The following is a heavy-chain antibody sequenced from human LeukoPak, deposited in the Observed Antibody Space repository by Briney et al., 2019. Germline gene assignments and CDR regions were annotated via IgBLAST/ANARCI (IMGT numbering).Heavy chain of an antibody. Sequence: ASEKLSCKDTGYTFTGYYMHWVRQAPGQGLEWMGRINPNCGGTNYEQKFQGRVTTTRDTSISTAYTEMSRLRPDATAVYSSARDFYGSGSYYGNFHYWGQGTLVTVSS. D-gene: IGHD3-10*01. J-gene: IGHJ4*02. V-gene: IGHV1-2*06. CDR3: ARDFYGSGSYYGNFHY. CDR2: INPNCGGT. CDR1: GYTFTGYY.